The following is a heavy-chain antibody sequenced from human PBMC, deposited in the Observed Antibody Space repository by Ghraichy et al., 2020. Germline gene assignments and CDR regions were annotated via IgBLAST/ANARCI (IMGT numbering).Heavy chain of an antibody. CDR2: ISYDGSNK. D-gene: IGHD2-15*01. V-gene: IGHV3-30-3*01. Sequence: LSLTCAASGFTFSSYAMHWVRQAPGKGLEWVAVISYDGSNKYYADSVKGRFTISRDNSKNTLYLQMNSLRAEDTAVYYCARDGIVVVVAYRYYYGMDVWGQWTTVTVSS. CDR3: ARDGIVVVVAYRYYYGMDV. CDR1: GFTFSSYA. J-gene: IGHJ6*02.